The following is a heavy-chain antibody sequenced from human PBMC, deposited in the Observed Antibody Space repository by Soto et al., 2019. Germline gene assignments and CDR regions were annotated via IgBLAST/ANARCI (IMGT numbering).Heavy chain of an antibody. V-gene: IGHV1-3*01. CDR3: ARSNVLRFLEWLPPNAFDI. CDR1: GYTFTSYA. Sequence: ASVKVSCKASGYTFTSYAMHWVRQAPGQRLEWMGWINAGNGNTKYSQKFQGRVTITRDTSASTAYMELSSLRSEDTAVYYCARSNVLRFLEWLPPNAFDIWGQGTMVTVSS. D-gene: IGHD3-3*01. CDR2: INAGNGNT. J-gene: IGHJ3*02.